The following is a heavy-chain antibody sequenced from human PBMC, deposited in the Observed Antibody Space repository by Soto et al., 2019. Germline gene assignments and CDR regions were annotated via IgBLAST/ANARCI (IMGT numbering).Heavy chain of an antibody. Sequence: SETLSLTCTVSGGSISSHYWSWIRQPPGKGLEWIGYIYYSGSSNYNPSLKSRVTISLDSSKNQFSLNLSSVTAADTAVYYCARTISGYYFDYWGQGTLVTVS. CDR1: GGSISSHY. CDR2: IYYSGSS. J-gene: IGHJ4*02. V-gene: IGHV4-59*11. CDR3: ARTISGYYFDY. D-gene: IGHD3-22*01.